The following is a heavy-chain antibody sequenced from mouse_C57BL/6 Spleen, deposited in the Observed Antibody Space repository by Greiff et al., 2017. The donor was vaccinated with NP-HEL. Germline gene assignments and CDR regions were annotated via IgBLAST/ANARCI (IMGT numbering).Heavy chain of an antibody. CDR3: AKNDYGSRVDFDV. CDR1: GFSLTSYG. D-gene: IGHD1-1*01. V-gene: IGHV2-5*01. CDR2: IWRGGST. Sequence: VQVVESGPGLVQPSQSLSITCTVSGFSLTSYGVHWVRQSPGKGLEWLGVIWRGGSTDYNAAFMSRLSITKDNSKSQVFFKMNSLQADDTAIYYCAKNDYGSRVDFDVWGTGTTVTVSS. J-gene: IGHJ1*03.